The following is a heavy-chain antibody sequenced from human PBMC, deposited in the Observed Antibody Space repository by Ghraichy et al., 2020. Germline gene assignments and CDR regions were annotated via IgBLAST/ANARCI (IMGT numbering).Heavy chain of an antibody. V-gene: IGHV3-33*01. J-gene: IGHJ4*01. CDR1: GFIFSNYG. CDR2: IWYDGSNR. D-gene: IGHD3-10*01. CDR3: ARLGGSGSYSVDY. Sequence: GGSLRLSCAASGFIFSNYGMHWVRQAPGKGLEWVAIIWYDGSNRYYADSVKGRFTISRDNSKNTLDLQMNSLRAEDTAVYYCARLGGSGSYSVDYWGQGTLVTVSS.